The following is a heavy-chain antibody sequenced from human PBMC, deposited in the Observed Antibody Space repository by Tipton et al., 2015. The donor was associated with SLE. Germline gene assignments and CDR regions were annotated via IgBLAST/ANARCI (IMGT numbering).Heavy chain of an antibody. CDR3: AGGWQDYCSGGTCYALDY. V-gene: IGHV4-59*01. Sequence: GLVKPSETLSLTCTVSGGSISSYYWNWIRQPQGKGLEWIGYVSYSGTTSYKPSLESRVTISVDRAKNQFSLKLRSVTAADTAVYYCAGGWQDYCSGGTCYALDYWGQGKLVTVSS. CDR1: GGSISSYY. CDR2: VSYSGTT. J-gene: IGHJ4*02. D-gene: IGHD2-15*01.